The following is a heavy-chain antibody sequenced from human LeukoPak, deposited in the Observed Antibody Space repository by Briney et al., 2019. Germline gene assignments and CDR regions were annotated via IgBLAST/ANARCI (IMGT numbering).Heavy chain of an antibody. CDR2: INPNSGGT. CDR1: GYTFTGYY. J-gene: IGHJ5*02. Sequence: ASVKVSCKASGYTFTGYYMHWVRQAPGQGLEWMGWINPNSGGTNYAQKFQGRVTMTRDMSTSTVYMELSSLRSDDTAVYYCARDYDILTGYYNNWFDPWGQGTLVTVSS. D-gene: IGHD3-9*01. CDR3: ARDYDILTGYYNNWFDP. V-gene: IGHV1-2*02.